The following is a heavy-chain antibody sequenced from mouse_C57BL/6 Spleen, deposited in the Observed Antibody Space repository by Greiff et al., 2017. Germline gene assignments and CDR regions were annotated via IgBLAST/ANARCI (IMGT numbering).Heavy chain of an antibody. CDR1: GYTFTSYW. Sequence: QVQLQQPGAELVRPGTSVKLSCKASGYTFTSYWMHWVKQRPGQGLEWIGVIDPSDSYTNYNQKFKGKATLTVDTSSSTAYMQLSSLTSEDSAVYYCALRNYAMDYWGQGTSVTVSS. V-gene: IGHV1-59*01. CDR3: ALRNYAMDY. J-gene: IGHJ4*01. D-gene: IGHD1-1*01. CDR2: IDPSDSYT.